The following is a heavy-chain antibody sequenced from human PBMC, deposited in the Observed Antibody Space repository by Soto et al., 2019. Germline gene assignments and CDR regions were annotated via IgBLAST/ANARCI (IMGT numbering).Heavy chain of an antibody. CDR3: ARSRNDYGDYAVTY. J-gene: IGHJ4*02. V-gene: IGHV1-3*01. CDR1: GYTFTSYA. CDR2: INAGNGNT. Sequence: ASVKVSCKASGYTFTSYAMHWVRQAPGQRLEWMGWINAGNGNTKYSQKFQGRVTITRDTSASTAYMELSSLRSEDTAVYYCARSRNDYGDYAVTYWGQGTLVTVSS. D-gene: IGHD4-17*01.